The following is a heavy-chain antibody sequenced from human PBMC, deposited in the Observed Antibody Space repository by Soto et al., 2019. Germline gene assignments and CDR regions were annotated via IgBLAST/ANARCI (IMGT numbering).Heavy chain of an antibody. D-gene: IGHD2-8*02. CDR1: GYTFTGYY. CDR2: INPNSGGT. CDR3: ARVSGVLSEYWYFDL. V-gene: IGHV1-2*04. Sequence: QVQLVQSGAEVKKPGASVKVSCKASGYTFTGYYMHWVRQAPGQGLEWMGWINPNSGGTNYAQKFQGWVTMTRDTSISTAYMELSRPRSDDTAVYYCARVSGVLSEYWYFDLWGRGTLVTVSS. J-gene: IGHJ2*01.